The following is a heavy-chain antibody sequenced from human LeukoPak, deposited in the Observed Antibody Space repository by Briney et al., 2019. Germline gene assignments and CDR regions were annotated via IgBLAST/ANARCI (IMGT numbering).Heavy chain of an antibody. CDR1: GGTFSSYA. J-gene: IGHJ3*02. V-gene: IGHV1-69*05. D-gene: IGHD3-22*01. CDR2: ITPIFGIA. Sequence: SVKVSCKASGGTFSSYAISWVRQAPGQGLEWMGRITPIFGIANYAQKFQGRVTITTDESTSTAYMELSSLRSEDTAVYYCARGDDYYDSSGYYAFDIWGQGTMVTVSS. CDR3: ARGDDYYDSSGYYAFDI.